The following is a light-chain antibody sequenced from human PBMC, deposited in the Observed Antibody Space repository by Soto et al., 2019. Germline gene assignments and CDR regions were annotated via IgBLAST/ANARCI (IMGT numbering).Light chain of an antibody. Sequence: QSVLTQPASVSGSPGQSITISCSGTSSDVGAFNYVSWYQHHPGKAPKLLIYEVTNRPSGVSNRFSGSKSGNTASLTISGLHAEDEADYYCSSYTSLRTLVFGTGTKVTVL. CDR2: EVT. CDR1: SSDVGAFNY. J-gene: IGLJ1*01. CDR3: SSYTSLRTLV. V-gene: IGLV2-14*01.